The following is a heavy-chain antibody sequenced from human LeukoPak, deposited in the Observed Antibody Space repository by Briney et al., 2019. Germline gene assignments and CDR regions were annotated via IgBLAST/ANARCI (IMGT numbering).Heavy chain of an antibody. Sequence: ASVKVSCKASGGTFSSYAISWVRQAPGKGLEWMGGFDPEDGETIYAQKFQGRVTMTEDTSTDTAYMELSSLRSEDTAVYYCATEDLGIWGQGTLVTVSS. CDR1: GGTFSSYA. CDR2: FDPEDGET. J-gene: IGHJ4*02. V-gene: IGHV1-24*01. CDR3: ATEDLGI.